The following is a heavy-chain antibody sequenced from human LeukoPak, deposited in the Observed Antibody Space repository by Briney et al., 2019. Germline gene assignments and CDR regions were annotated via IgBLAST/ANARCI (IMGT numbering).Heavy chain of an antibody. J-gene: IGHJ4*02. Sequence: GGSLRLSCAASGFTFSSYGMHWVRQAPGKGLEWVAVISYDGSNKYYADSVKGRFTISRDNSKNTLYLQMNSLRAEDTAVYYCATTRFFGYWGQGTLVTVSS. CDR3: ATTRFFGY. CDR2: ISYDGSNK. V-gene: IGHV3-30*03. CDR1: GFTFSSYG. D-gene: IGHD1-14*01.